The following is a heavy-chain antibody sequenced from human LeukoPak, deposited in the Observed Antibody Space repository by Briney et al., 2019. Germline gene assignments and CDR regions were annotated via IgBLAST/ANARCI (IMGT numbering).Heavy chain of an antibody. J-gene: IGHJ6*02. CDR2: INSDGSST. V-gene: IGHV3-74*01. CDR3: ATGQGQGMDV. D-gene: IGHD1-14*01. CDR1: GFTFSSYW. Sequence: GGSLRLSCAASGFTFSSYWMHWVRQAPGEGLVWVSRINSDGSSTSYADSVKGRFTISRDNAKNTLYLQMNSLRAEDTAVYYCATGQGQGMDVWGQGTTVTVSS.